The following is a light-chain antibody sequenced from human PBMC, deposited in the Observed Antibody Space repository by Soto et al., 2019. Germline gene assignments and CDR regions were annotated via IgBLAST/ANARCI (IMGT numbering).Light chain of an antibody. Sequence: QSVLTQPPSVSGAPGQRVTISCTGSSSNIGAGYDVHWYQQLPGAAAKLLIYGNSDRPSGVPDRFSGSKSGTSASLAITGLQAEDEADYYCQSYDSSLSEVFGTGTKVTDL. V-gene: IGLV1-40*01. CDR1: SSNIGAGYD. CDR2: GNS. CDR3: QSYDSSLSEV. J-gene: IGLJ1*01.